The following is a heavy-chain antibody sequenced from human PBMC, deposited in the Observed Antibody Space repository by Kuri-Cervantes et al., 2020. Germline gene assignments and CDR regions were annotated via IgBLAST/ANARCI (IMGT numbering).Heavy chain of an antibody. J-gene: IGHJ6*02. D-gene: IGHD3-3*01. CDR1: GFTFSRYS. V-gene: IGHV3-21*01. CDR2: ITSSNDK. Sequence: GESLKISCAASGFTFSRYSMNWVRQAPGKGLEWVSSITSSNDKYYADSMKGRFTISRDNARNSLYLQMNSLRAEDTAVYYCARERDDFWSGYYTWAGDYYYYGMDVWGQGTTVTVSS. CDR3: ARERDDFWSGYYTWAGDYYYYGMDV.